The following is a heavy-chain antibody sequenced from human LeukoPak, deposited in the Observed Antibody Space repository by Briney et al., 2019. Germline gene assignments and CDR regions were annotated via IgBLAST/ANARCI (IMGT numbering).Heavy chain of an antibody. Sequence: ASVKVSCKASGYTFTGYYMHWVRQAPGQGLEWMGWINPNSGGTNYAQKFQGRVTMTRDTSISTAYMELSRLRSDDTAVYYCARSSNKWAFGGVITKGALDYWGQGTLVTVPS. CDR2: INPNSGGT. V-gene: IGHV1-2*02. D-gene: IGHD3-16*02. J-gene: IGHJ4*02. CDR3: ARSSNKWAFGGVITKGALDY. CDR1: GYTFTGYY.